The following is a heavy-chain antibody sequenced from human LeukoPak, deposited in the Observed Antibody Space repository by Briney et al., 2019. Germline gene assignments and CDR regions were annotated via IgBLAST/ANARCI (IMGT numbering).Heavy chain of an antibody. CDR3: VRDSSPTYYFDSSASYFDALDI. CDR1: GFTFSNYW. CDR2: IKPDGSEK. D-gene: IGHD3-22*01. V-gene: IGHV3-7*01. J-gene: IGHJ3*02. Sequence: GGSLRLSCAASGFTFSNYWMNWVRQAPGKGLEWVANIKPDGSEKNYVDSVRGRFTISRDNAKNSLYLQMNSLRAEDTAMYYCVRDSSPTYYFDSSASYFDALDIWGQGTMVTVSS.